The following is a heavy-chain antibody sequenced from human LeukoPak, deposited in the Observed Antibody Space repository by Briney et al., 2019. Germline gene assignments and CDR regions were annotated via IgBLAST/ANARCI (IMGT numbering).Heavy chain of an antibody. CDR1: GCSLYYYA. V-gene: IGHV3-23*01. Sequence: GCSVPLSRVACGCSLYYYAMSLVGQAPGEGLEGLSTINGSGSTTYNPYSMKGLFTISRDNSKNTLYLQMNSLRADNAAVYYSAKAASSGLYTDFDYWGQGTLLTVSS. CDR2: INGSGSTT. J-gene: IGHJ4*02. CDR3: AKAASSGLYTDFDY. D-gene: IGHD6-19*01.